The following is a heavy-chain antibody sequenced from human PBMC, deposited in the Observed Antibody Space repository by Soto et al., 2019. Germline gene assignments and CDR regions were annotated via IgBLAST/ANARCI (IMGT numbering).Heavy chain of an antibody. CDR2: IDPSDSYT. D-gene: IGHD3-9*01. V-gene: IGHV5-10-1*01. J-gene: IGHJ6*02. CDR3: ARGLTGYEMLTGYSVYYGMDV. CDR1: GYSFTSYW. Sequence: PGESLKISCKGSGYSFTSYWISWVRQMPGKGLEWMGRIDPSDSYTNYSPSFQGHVTISADKSISTAYLQWSSLKASDTAMYYCARGLTGYEMLTGYSVYYGMDVWGQGTTVTVSS.